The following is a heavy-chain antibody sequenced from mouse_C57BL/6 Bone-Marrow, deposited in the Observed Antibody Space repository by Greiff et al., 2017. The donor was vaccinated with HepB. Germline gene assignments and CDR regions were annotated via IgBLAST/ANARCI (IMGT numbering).Heavy chain of an antibody. Sequence: VQLQESGPELVKPGASVKISCKASGYAFSSSWMNWVKQRPGKGLEWIGRIYPGDGDTNYNGKFKGKATLTADKSSSTAYMQLSSLTSEDSAVYFCARRDWSYAMDYWGQGTSVTVSS. D-gene: IGHD3-3*01. CDR3: ARRDWSYAMDY. J-gene: IGHJ4*01. V-gene: IGHV1-82*01. CDR2: IYPGDGDT. CDR1: GYAFSSSW.